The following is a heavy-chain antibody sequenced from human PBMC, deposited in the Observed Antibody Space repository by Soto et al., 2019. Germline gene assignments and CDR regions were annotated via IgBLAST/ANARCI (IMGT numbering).Heavy chain of an antibody. CDR2: INPNSGST. CDR1: GYTFTSYA. J-gene: IGHJ4*02. D-gene: IGHD5-18*01. V-gene: IGHV1-3*01. Sequence: ASVKVSCKASGYTFTSYAMDWVRQAPGQRLEWMGWINPNSGSTSYAQKFQGRVTMTRDTSTSTVYMDLSSLRSEVTAVYYCAREVERGYSYGSLEYWGQGTLVTVSS. CDR3: AREVERGYSYGSLEY.